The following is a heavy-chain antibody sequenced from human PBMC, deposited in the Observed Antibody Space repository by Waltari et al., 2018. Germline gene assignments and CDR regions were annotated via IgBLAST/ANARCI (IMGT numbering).Heavy chain of an antibody. D-gene: IGHD2-2*01. CDR1: GASISRHS. CDR2: IYYSGST. CDR3: AKEEYGPIAY. V-gene: IGHV4-59*11. Sequence: QVQLQESGPGLVKPSATLSLTCTVSGASISRHSWSWIRQPPGKGLEWVGSIYYSGSTNYNPSLRGRGTIFLDTSTNQFSLKLTSVTAADTAVYYCAKEEYGPIAYWGQGTLVTVSS. J-gene: IGHJ4*02.